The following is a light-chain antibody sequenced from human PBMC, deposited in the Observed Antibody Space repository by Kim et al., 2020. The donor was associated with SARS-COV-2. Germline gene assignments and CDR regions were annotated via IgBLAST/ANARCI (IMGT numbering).Light chain of an antibody. V-gene: IGKV4-1*01. CDR3: QQYYSTPYT. J-gene: IGKJ2*01. Sequence: DIVMTQSTDSLAVSLGERATINCKSSQSVLYSSNNKNYLGWYQQKAGQPPKLLIYWASTRESGVPDRFSGSGSETDFTLTISSLQAEDVAVYYCQQYYSTPYTFGQGTKLEIK. CDR1: QSVLYSSNNKNY. CDR2: WAS.